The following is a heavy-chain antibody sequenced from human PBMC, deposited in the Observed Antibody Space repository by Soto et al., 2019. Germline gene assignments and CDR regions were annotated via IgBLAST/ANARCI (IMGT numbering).Heavy chain of an antibody. CDR2: IYYSGST. V-gene: IGHV4-39*01. Sequence: WETLSLTCTVSGGSISSSSYYWGWIRQPPGKGLEWIGSIYYSGSTYYNPSLKSRVTISVDTFKNQFSLKLSSVTAADTAVYYCARTTYYDYVWQNYYYYGMDVWGQGTTVTVSS. D-gene: IGHD3-16*01. CDR1: GGSISSSSYY. CDR3: ARTTYYDYVWQNYYYYGMDV. J-gene: IGHJ6*02.